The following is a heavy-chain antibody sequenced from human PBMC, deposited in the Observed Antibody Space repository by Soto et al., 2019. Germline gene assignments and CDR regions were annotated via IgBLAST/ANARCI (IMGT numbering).Heavy chain of an antibody. D-gene: IGHD2-15*01. CDR1: GGSINNYY. CDR2: LFYTGST. V-gene: IGHV4-39*01. J-gene: IGHJ4*02. Sequence: SETLSLTCTVSGGSINNYYWDWIRQPPGKGLEWIGNLFYTGSTYYNPSLKSRVTISIDTSKNQFSLNLSPVTAADTAVYYCARHMSGRDGNFDYWGQGTLVTVSS. CDR3: ARHMSGRDGNFDY.